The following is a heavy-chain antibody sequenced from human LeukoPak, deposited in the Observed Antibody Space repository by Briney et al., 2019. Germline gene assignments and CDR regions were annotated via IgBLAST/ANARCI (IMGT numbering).Heavy chain of an antibody. D-gene: IGHD3-22*01. J-gene: IGHJ4*02. CDR3: AKDMSYDSSGYRLPPHFDY. Sequence: GGSLRLSCAASGFTFSSYAMRWVRQAPGKGRGWVAVISYDGSNKYYADSVKGRFTISRDNSKNTLYLQMNSLRAEDTALYYCAKDMSYDSSGYRLPPHFDYWGQGTLVTVSS. V-gene: IGHV3-30-3*01. CDR1: GFTFSSYA. CDR2: ISYDGSNK.